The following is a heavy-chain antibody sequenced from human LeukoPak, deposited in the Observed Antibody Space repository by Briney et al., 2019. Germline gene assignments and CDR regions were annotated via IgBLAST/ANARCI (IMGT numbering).Heavy chain of an antibody. CDR3: ARQPGAGWFDP. Sequence: GESLKISCQASGYSFTSSWIGWARQMPGKGLEWMAIINPGDSDTRYSPSFQGQVTISADKSISTVYLQWGSLKASDAAMYYCARQPGAGWFDPWGQGTLVTVSS. J-gene: IGHJ5*02. D-gene: IGHD3-10*01. CDR1: GYSFTSSW. V-gene: IGHV5-51*01. CDR2: INPGDSDT.